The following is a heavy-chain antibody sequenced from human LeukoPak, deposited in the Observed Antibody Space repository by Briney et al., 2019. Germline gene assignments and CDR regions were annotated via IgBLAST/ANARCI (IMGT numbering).Heavy chain of an antibody. CDR3: ARASSPNYGDYVYYYYYCMDV. D-gene: IGHD4-17*01. CDR2: INHSGST. J-gene: IGHJ6*03. V-gene: IGHV4-34*01. Sequence: SETLSPTCAVYGGSFSGYYWSWIRQPPGKGLEWIGEINHSGSTNCNPSLKSRVTISVDTSKNQFSLKLSSVTAADTAVYYCARASSPNYGDYVYYYYYCMDVWGKGTTVTVSS. CDR1: GGSFSGYY.